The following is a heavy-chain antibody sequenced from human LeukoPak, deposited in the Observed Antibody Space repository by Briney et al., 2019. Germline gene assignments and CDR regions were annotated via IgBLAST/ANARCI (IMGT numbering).Heavy chain of an antibody. CDR1: GFTFSSYS. CDR3: ARQYSGSHSDY. J-gene: IGHJ4*02. Sequence: GGSLRLSCAASGFTFSSYSMNWVRQAPGEGLEWVSSISSSSSYIYYADSVKGRFTISRDNAKNSLYLQMNSLRAEETALYYCARQYSGSHSDYWGQGTLVTVSS. D-gene: IGHD1-26*01. CDR2: ISSSSSYI. V-gene: IGHV3-21*01.